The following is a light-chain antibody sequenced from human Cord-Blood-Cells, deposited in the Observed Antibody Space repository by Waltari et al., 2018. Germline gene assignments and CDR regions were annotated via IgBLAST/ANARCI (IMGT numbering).Light chain of an antibody. CDR1: QSISSY. CDR3: QQSYSTPT. Sequence: DIQMTQSPSSLSASVGDRVTITCRASQSISSYLNWYQQKPGKAPKRLIYAASSLQSWVPSRFSGSGSGTDFTLTISSLQPEDFATYYCQQSYSTPTFGGGTKVEIK. J-gene: IGKJ4*01. V-gene: IGKV1-39*01. CDR2: AAS.